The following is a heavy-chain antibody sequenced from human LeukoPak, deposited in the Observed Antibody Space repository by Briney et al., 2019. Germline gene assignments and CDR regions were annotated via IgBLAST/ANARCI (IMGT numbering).Heavy chain of an antibody. CDR1: GLTFSDYS. CDR2: ISAGGGST. V-gene: IGHV3-23*01. J-gene: IGHJ4*02. D-gene: IGHD2-2*01. Sequence: GGSLRLSCAASGLTFSDYSMTWVRQAPGKGLFWVSGISAGGGSTYYADSVKGRFTISRDNSKNTLYLQMNSLRAEDTAVYYCAKGEGGYCSSTSCSTFFDYWGQGTLVTVSS. CDR3: AKGEGGYCSSTSCSTFFDY.